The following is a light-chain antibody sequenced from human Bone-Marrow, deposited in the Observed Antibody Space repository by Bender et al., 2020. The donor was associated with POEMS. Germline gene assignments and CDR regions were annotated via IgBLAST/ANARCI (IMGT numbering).Light chain of an antibody. V-gene: IGLV1-40*01. J-gene: IGLJ3*02. CDR2: GSS. CDR3: LSYDRTLTAWG. CDR1: SSNIGAGYH. Sequence: QSVLTQPPSVSEAPGQRVTISCTGSSSNIGAGYHVHWYQQLPGRAPKLLIYGSSNRPSGVPDRFSGSKSGTSASLAITGLQAEDEADYYCLSYDRTLTAWGFGGGTKLTVL.